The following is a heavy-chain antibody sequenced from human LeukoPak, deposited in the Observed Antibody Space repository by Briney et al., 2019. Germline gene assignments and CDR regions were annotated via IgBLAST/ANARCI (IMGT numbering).Heavy chain of an antibody. V-gene: IGHV3-30-3*01. J-gene: IGHJ4*02. CDR1: GFTFSSYA. Sequence: PGRSLRLSCAASGFTFSSYAMHWVRQAPGKGLEWVAVISYDGSNKYYADSVKGRFTISRDNSKNTLYLQMNSLRAEDTAVYYCASTGGWKLLGMLDYWGQGTLVTVSS. CDR3: ASTGGWKLLGMLDY. D-gene: IGHD1-26*01. CDR2: ISYDGSNK.